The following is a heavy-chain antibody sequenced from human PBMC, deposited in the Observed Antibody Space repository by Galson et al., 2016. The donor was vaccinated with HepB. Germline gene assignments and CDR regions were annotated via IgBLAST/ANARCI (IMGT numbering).Heavy chain of an antibody. V-gene: IGHV3-74*01. J-gene: IGHJ2*01. Sequence: SLRLSCAASGFTFSSHLLHWIRQAPGRGLVWVSHISATGSSTNFADSVKGRFTISRDNTKNTLYLQMNSLRAEDTAVYYCARMAMSGRRYNDLWGRGTLVTVSS. D-gene: IGHD1-26*01. CDR3: ARMAMSGRRYNDL. CDR1: GFTFSSHL. CDR2: ISATGSST.